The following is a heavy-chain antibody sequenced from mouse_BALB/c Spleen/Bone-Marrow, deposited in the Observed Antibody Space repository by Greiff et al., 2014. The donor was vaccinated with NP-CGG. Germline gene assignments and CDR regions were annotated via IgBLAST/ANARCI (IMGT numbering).Heavy chain of an antibody. D-gene: IGHD1-1*01. CDR3: ARQRGGGYYGFFAY. CDR2: ISSGDGYT. V-gene: IGHV5-6*01. Sequence: EVQLQQSGGALVKPGGSLKLSCAASGFTFSSYGMSWVRQAPDKRLEWVATISSGDGYTYYPDSVKGRFTISRDNAKNTLYLQISSLTSDDSAMYYCARQRGGGYYGFFAYWGQGTLVTDTA. CDR1: GFTFSSYG. J-gene: IGHJ3*01.